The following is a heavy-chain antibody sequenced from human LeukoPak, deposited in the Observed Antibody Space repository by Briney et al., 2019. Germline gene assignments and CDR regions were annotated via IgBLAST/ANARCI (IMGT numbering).Heavy chain of an antibody. J-gene: IGHJ3*02. V-gene: IGHV3-23*01. D-gene: IGHD3-10*01. CDR1: GFTFTVYG. CDR3: AKGGYGSGSYFAFDI. CDR2: ISGIDGST. Sequence: GGSLRLSCAPSGFTFTVYGMSWVCPAPGTWLEWVSRISGIDGSTYYADSVKGRLNISRDNSKNTLNLQMNSLRAGDTAVYYCAKGGYGSGSYFAFDIWGQGTMVTVSS.